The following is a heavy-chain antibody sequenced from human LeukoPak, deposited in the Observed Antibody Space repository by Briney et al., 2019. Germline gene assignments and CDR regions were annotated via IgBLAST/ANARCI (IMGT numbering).Heavy chain of an antibody. CDR1: GFTLNSYL. V-gene: IGHV3-7*01. CDR3: ARGNPNRSALDL. D-gene: IGHD1-14*01. J-gene: IGHJ3*01. Sequence: GGSLRLSCAASGFTLNSYLMSWVRQAPGRGLEWVANIKKDGSEESYLDSVKGRFTVSRDNAKNSLFLQMNSLRGEDTAVYYCARGNPNRSALDLWGQGTMVTIPS. CDR2: IKKDGSEE.